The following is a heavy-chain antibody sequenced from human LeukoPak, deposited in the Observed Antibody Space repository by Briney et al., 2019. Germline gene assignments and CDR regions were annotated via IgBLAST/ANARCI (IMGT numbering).Heavy chain of an antibody. J-gene: IGHJ4*02. D-gene: IGHD6-13*01. V-gene: IGHV4-59*01. Sequence: SETLSLTCAVYGGSFSGYYWNWLRQPPGKGLEWVGYVYYTGSTNYNPSLKTRVTMSVDTSKNQFSLNLKSVTPDDTAVYYCARNLIPEQLVMNFWGQGTLVTVSS. CDR3: ARNLIPEQLVMNF. CDR1: GGSFSGYY. CDR2: VYYTGST.